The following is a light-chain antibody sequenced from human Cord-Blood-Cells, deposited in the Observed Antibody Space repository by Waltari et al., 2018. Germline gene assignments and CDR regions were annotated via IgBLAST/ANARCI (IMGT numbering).Light chain of an antibody. CDR1: QRVSGY. CDR3: QQRSNGLT. V-gene: IGKV3-11*01. CDR2: DAS. Sequence: EIVLTQSPATLSLSPGERATLSCRASQRVSGYLAWYQQKPGQAPRLLIYDASNRATGIPARFSGSGSGTDFTLTISSLEPEDFAVYYCQQRSNGLTFGGGTKVEIK. J-gene: IGKJ4*01.